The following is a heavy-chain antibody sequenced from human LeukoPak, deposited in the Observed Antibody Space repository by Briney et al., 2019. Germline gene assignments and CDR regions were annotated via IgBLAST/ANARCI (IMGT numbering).Heavy chain of an antibody. V-gene: IGHV1-2*02. Sequence: ASVKVSCKASGYTFTGYYMHWVRQAPGQGLEWMGWINPNSGGTNYAQKFQGRVTVTRDTSISTAYMELSRLRSDDTAVYYCARVSITMIVVRGAFDIWGQGTMVTVSS. D-gene: IGHD3-22*01. CDR2: INPNSGGT. CDR3: ARVSITMIVVRGAFDI. CDR1: GYTFTGYY. J-gene: IGHJ3*02.